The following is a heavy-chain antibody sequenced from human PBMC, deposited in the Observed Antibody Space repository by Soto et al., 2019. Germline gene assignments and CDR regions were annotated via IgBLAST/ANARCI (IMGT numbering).Heavy chain of an antibody. CDR2: IYYSGST. D-gene: IGHD1-26*01. Sequence: QVQLQESGPGLVKPSQTLSLTCTVSGGSISSGGYYWSWIRQHPGKGLEWIGYIYYSGSTNYNPSLTRRVTISVDTSKNQFNLKLSSVTAADTAVYYCARAEPGWELDIWGPGTMVTVSS. CDR3: ARAEPGWELDI. J-gene: IGHJ3*02. V-gene: IGHV4-31*03. CDR1: GGSISSGGYY.